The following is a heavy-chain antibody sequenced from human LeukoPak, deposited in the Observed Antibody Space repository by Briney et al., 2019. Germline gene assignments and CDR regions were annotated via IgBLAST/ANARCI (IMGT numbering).Heavy chain of an antibody. D-gene: IGHD5-24*01. J-gene: IGHJ4*02. Sequence: SVKVSYKASGGTFSSYAISWVRQAPGQGLEWMGGIIPIFGTANYAQKFQGRVTITTDESTSTAYMELSSLRSEDTAVYYCARAVRDGYNPPHFDYWGQGTLVTVSS. V-gene: IGHV1-69*05. CDR2: IIPIFGTA. CDR3: ARAVRDGYNPPHFDY. CDR1: GGTFSSYA.